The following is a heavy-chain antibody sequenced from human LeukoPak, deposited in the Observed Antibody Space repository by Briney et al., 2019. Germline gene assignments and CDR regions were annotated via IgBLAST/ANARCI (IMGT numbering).Heavy chain of an antibody. J-gene: IGHJ3*02. CDR2: INAGNGNT. CDR1: GYTFTSYA. D-gene: IGHD3-22*01. Sequence: EASVKVSCKASGYTFTSYAMHWVRQAPGQRLEWMGWINAGNGNTKYSQKFQGRVTITRDTSASTAYMELSSLRSEDTAVYYCARPDSTYYYDSSGYYWTFGDAFDIWGQGTMVTVSS. CDR3: ARPDSTYYYDSSGYYWTFGDAFDI. V-gene: IGHV1-3*01.